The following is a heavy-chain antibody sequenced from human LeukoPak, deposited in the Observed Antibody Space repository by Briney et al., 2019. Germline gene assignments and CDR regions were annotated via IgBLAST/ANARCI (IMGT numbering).Heavy chain of an antibody. CDR2: IGSSGGST. V-gene: IGHV3-23*01. J-gene: IGHJ4*02. CDR1: GFTFSSYA. CDR3: AKAEGYDILTGLDY. D-gene: IGHD3-9*01. Sequence: GGSLRLACATAGFTFSSYAMSWVRQAGGKGLEWVSCIGSSGGSTYYAPSVKGRFTISRDNSKNTLYLQMNSLRTEDTAVYYCAKAEGYDILTGLDYWGQGTLVTVSS.